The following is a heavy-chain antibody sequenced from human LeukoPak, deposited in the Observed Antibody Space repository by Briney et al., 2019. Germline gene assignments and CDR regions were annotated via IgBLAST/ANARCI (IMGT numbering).Heavy chain of an antibody. Sequence: GGSLRLSCAVSGFTFSDYYMSWIRQAPGKGLEWGSYISSSSSTIYYADSVKGRFTISRDNAKNSLYLQMNSLRAEDTAVYYCARSSFGEGYCSGGSCHRAYYYYYYYMDVWGKGTTVTVSS. CDR1: GFTFSDYY. V-gene: IGHV3-11*04. CDR2: ISSSSSTI. D-gene: IGHD2-15*01. J-gene: IGHJ6*03. CDR3: ARSSFGEGYCSGGSCHRAYYYYYYYMDV.